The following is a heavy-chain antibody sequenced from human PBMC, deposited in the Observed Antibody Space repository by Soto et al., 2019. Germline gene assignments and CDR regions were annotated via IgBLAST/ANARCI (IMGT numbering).Heavy chain of an antibody. CDR3: ARGQFKSYWFDP. V-gene: IGHV4-34*01. CDR1: GGSFSGYY. Sequence: ETLSLTCAVYGGSFSGYYWSWIRQPPGKGLEWIGEINHSGSTNYNPSLKSRVTISVDTSKNQFSLKLSSVTAADTAVYYCARGQFKSYWFDPWGQGTLVTV. CDR2: INHSGST. J-gene: IGHJ5*02.